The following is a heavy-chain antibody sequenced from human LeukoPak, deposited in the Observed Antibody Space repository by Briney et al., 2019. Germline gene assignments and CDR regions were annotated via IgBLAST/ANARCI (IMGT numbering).Heavy chain of an antibody. J-gene: IGHJ5*02. CDR1: GFTFSKYG. D-gene: IGHD2-15*01. Sequence: GGSLRLSCAASGFTFSKYGMHWVRQAPGKGLEWVAVIWFDGINTNHADSVKGRFTVSRDNSKNTLFLQMNSLRAEDTAVYFCVRDYCSGGSCYESKWFDPWGQGTLVTVSS. CDR2: IWFDGINT. CDR3: VRDYCSGGSCYESKWFDP. V-gene: IGHV3-33*01.